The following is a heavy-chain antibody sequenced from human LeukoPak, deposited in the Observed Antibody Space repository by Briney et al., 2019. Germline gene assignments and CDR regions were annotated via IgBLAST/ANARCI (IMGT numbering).Heavy chain of an antibody. D-gene: IGHD5-18*01. V-gene: IGHV3-53*01. CDR2: IYSGGST. Sequence: GGSLRLSCAASGVTFSSNYMSWIRQAPGKGLEWVSVIYSGGSTYYADSVKGRFTISRDNSKNTLYLQMNSLRAEDTAVYYCARGQLWFSYWGQGTLVTVSS. CDR3: ARGQLWFSY. J-gene: IGHJ4*02. CDR1: GVTFSSNY.